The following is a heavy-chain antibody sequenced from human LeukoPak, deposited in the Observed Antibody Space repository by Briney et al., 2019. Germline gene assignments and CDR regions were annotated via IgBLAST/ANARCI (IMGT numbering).Heavy chain of an antibody. Sequence: SETLSLTCTVSGGSISSSSYYWGWIRQPPGKGLEWIGSIYYSGSTYYNPSLKSRVTISADTSKNQFSLKLSSVTAADTAVYYCARQVVVGGYYGEVQLDYWGRGTLVTVSS. CDR3: ARQVVVGGYYGEVQLDY. J-gene: IGHJ4*02. V-gene: IGHV4-39*07. D-gene: IGHD3-10*01. CDR2: IYYSGST. CDR1: GGSISSSSYY.